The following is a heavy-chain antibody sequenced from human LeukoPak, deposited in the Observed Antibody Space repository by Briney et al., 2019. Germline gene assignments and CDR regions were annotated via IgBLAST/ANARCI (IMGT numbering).Heavy chain of an antibody. Sequence: TGGSLRLSCAASGFTFSNYAMSWVRQAPGKGLEWVAGISGTGGSTHYADSVKGRFTISRDNAKNSLYLQMNSLRAEDTAMYYCAKGRYSGTTYYFDYWGQGTLVTVS. J-gene: IGHJ4*02. D-gene: IGHD5-12*01. CDR3: AKGRYSGTTYYFDY. V-gene: IGHV3-23*01. CDR2: ISGTGGST. CDR1: GFTFSNYA.